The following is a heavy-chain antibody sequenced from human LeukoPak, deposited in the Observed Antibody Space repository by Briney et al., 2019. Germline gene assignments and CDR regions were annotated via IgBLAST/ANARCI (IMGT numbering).Heavy chain of an antibody. J-gene: IGHJ6*03. CDR3: AREPIPHIALFDYYMDV. V-gene: IGHV4-38-2*02. Sequence: MPSETLSLTCTVSGYSISSGYYWGWIRQPPGKGLEWIGSIYHSGSTYYNPSLKSRVTISVDTSKNQFSLKLSSVTAADTAVYYCAREPIPHIALFDYYMDVWGKGTTVTVSS. CDR1: GYSISSGYY. CDR2: IYHSGST. D-gene: IGHD2-21*01.